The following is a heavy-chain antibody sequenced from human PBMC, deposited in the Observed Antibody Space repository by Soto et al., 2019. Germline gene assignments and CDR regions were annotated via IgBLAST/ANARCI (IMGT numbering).Heavy chain of an antibody. D-gene: IGHD1-1*01. CDR3: ARWVEVSLDYFDS. J-gene: IGHJ4*02. V-gene: IGHV4-30-4*01. CDR2: VFHSGRT. Sequence: SVTRSLTCTVSGGSMSNSYYYWSWVRQTPGKGLEWIGHVFHSGRTYYNPSLKGRVGILVDTSRNQFSLNLNSMTVADAAVYYCARWVEVSLDYFDSWGQGIPVT. CDR1: GGSMSNSYYY.